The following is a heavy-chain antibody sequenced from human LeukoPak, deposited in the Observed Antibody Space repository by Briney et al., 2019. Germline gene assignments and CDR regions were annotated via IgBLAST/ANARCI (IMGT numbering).Heavy chain of an antibody. V-gene: IGHV3-48*04. D-gene: IGHD2-15*01. CDR2: ITASGTAM. J-gene: IGHJ3*02. Sequence: GGSLRLSCAASGFTFSSYSMNWVRQAPGKGLEWVSHITASGTAMFYADSVKGRFTVSRDNPKNTLYLQMNSLRVEDTAVYYCVREGGGSFLDSFDIWGQGKLVTVSS. CDR3: VREGGGSFLDSFDI. CDR1: GFTFSSYS.